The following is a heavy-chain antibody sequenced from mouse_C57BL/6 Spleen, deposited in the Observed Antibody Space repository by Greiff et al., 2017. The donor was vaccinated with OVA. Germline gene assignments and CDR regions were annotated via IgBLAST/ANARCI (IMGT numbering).Heavy chain of an antibody. J-gene: IGHJ3*01. Sequence: QVQLKQPGAELVRPGSSVKLSCKASGYTFTSSWMDWVKQRPGQGLEWIGNIYPSDSETHYNQKFKDKATLTVDKSSSTAYMQLSSLTSEDSAVYYCARGEFAYWGQGTLVTVSA. CDR1: GYTFTSSW. CDR2: IYPSDSET. V-gene: IGHV1-61*01. CDR3: ARGEFAY.